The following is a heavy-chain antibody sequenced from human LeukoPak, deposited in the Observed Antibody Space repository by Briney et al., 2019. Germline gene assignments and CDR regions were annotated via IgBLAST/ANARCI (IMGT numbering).Heavy chain of an antibody. CDR3: ARDLVRLESRIGRWFDP. CDR1: GDSVSSNSAA. CDR2: TYYRSKWYN. Sequence: SQTLSLTCAISGDSVSSNSAAWNWIRQSPSRGLEWLGRTYYRSKWYNDYAVSVKSRIAINPDTSKNQFSLQLNSVTPEDTAVYYCARDLVRLESRIGRWFDPWGQGTLVTVSS. V-gene: IGHV6-1*01. J-gene: IGHJ5*02. D-gene: IGHD1-1*01.